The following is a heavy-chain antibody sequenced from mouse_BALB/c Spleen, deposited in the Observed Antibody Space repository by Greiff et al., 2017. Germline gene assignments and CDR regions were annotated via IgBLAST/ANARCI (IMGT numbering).Heavy chain of an antibody. J-gene: IGHJ4*01. V-gene: IGHV1-80*01. Sequence: QVQLKESGAELVRPGSSVKISCKASGYAFSSYWMNWVKQRPGQGLEWIGQIYPGDGDTNYNGKFKGKATLTADKSSSTAYMQLSSLTSEDSAVYFCTIDSSGSYAMDYWGQGTSVTVSS. CDR2: IYPGDGDT. D-gene: IGHD3-2*01. CDR1: GYAFSSYW. CDR3: TIDSSGSYAMDY.